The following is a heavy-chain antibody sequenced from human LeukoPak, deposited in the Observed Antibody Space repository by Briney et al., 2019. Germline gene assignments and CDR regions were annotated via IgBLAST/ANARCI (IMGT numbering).Heavy chain of an antibody. V-gene: IGHV4-59*01. Sequence: PSETLSLTCSVSRGSLSSYYWSWIRQPPGKELEWIGYVFHSGSANYNPSLKSRVTISVDASKNQFSLKLSSVTAADTAVYYCATGGGRAFDIWGQGTMVTVSS. CDR3: ATGGGRAFDI. D-gene: IGHD2-15*01. CDR2: VFHSGSA. CDR1: RGSLSSYY. J-gene: IGHJ3*02.